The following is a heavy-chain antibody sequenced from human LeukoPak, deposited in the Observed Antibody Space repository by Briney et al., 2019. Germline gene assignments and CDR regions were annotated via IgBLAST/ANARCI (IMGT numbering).Heavy chain of an antibody. CDR3: ARGTRLRLGESYSYNYVMDV. CDR1: GYTLASFD. Sequence: ASVKVSCKASGYTLASFDINWVRQTPGQGPEWMGWMNPNNGYTGYAQIFQGRVTMTRNASISTAYMELSRLRSGDTAVYYCARGTRLRLGESYSYNYVMDVWGQGTTVTVSS. V-gene: IGHV1-8*01. CDR2: MNPNNGYT. D-gene: IGHD3-16*01. J-gene: IGHJ6*02.